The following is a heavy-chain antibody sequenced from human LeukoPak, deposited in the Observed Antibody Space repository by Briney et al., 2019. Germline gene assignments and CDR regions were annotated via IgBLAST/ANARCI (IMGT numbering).Heavy chain of an antibody. V-gene: IGHV4-59*01. CDR1: GGSISSYY. J-gene: IGHJ3*02. CDR3: ARGRKIVGGTWRPFDI. Sequence: PPETLSLTCTVSGGSISSYYWSWIRQPPGKGLEWIGYIYYSGSTNYNPSLKSRVTISVDTSKNQFSLKLSSVTAADTAVYYCARGRKIVGGTWRPFDIWGQGTMVTVSS. CDR2: IYYSGST. D-gene: IGHD1-26*01.